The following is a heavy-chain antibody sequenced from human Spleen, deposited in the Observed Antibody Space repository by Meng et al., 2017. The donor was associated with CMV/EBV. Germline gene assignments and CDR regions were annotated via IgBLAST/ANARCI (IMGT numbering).Heavy chain of an antibody. CDR3: ARQIVVGLNWFDP. D-gene: IGHD3-22*01. CDR2: VYYSGST. V-gene: IGHV4-39*07. Sequence: VSGASIGSSTDYWGWIRQPPGKGLEWIGSVYYSGSTYYTPSLKSRVTMSVDTSKNQFFLKLISVTAADTAVYYCARQIVVGLNWFDPWGQGTLVTVSS. CDR1: GASIGSSTDY. J-gene: IGHJ5*02.